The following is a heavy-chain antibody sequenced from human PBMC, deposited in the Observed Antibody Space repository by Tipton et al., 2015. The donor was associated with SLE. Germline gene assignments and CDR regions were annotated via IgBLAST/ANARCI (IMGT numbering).Heavy chain of an antibody. CDR2: IYYTGST. D-gene: IGHD1-26*01. V-gene: IGHV4-59*01. CDR3: ARQWVGATLGWFDP. CDR1: GGSISNYY. J-gene: IGHJ5*02. Sequence: TLSLTCTVSGGSISNYYWSWIRQPPGKGLEWLGYIYYTGSTNYNPSLKSRVTISVDTSKNQFSLKLSSVTAADTAVYYCARQWVGATLGWFDPWGQGTLVTVSS.